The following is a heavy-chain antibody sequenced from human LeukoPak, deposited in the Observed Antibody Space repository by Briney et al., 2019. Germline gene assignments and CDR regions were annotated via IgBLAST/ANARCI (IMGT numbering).Heavy chain of an antibody. CDR3: ATQVSVGAPTGYDY. V-gene: IGHV1-69*06. J-gene: IGHJ4*02. CDR2: IIPIFGTA. D-gene: IGHD1-26*01. Sequence: SVKVSCKASGGTFSSYAISWVRQAPGQGLEWMGGIIPIFGTANYAQKFQGRVTMTEDTSTDTAYMELSSLRSEDTAVYYCATQVSVGAPTGYDYWGQGTLVTVSS. CDR1: GGTFSSYA.